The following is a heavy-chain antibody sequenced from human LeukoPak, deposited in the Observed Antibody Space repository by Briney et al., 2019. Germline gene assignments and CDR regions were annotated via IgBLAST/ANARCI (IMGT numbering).Heavy chain of an antibody. CDR3: ARDPFAGSEP. CDR1: GFTFSSYS. D-gene: IGHD3-10*01. V-gene: IGHV3-21*01. CDR2: ISSSSSYI. Sequence: PGGSLRLSCAAPGFTFSSYSMNWVRQAPGKGLEWVSSISSSSSYIYYADSVKGRFTISRDNAKNSLYLQMNSLRVEDTAVYYCARDPFAGSEPWGQGTLVTVSS. J-gene: IGHJ5*02.